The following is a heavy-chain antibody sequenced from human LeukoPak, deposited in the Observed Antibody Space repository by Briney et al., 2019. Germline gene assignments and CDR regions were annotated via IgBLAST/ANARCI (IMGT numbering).Heavy chain of an antibody. V-gene: IGHV1-46*01. Sequence: VVSVKVSCKASGYTFTSYFIHWVRQAPGQGLEWMGIINPSGGSTSYAQKFQGRVTMTRDMSTSTVYMELSSLRSEDTAVYYCAREGIVGRRDFDYWGQGTLVTVSS. J-gene: IGHJ4*02. CDR2: INPSGGST. D-gene: IGHD6-6*01. CDR1: GYTFTSYF. CDR3: AREGIVGRRDFDY.